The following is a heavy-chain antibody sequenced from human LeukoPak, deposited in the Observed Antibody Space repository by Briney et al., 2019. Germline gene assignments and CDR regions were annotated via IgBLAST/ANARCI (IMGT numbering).Heavy chain of an antibody. CDR1: GFTFSSYE. V-gene: IGHV3-48*03. CDR3: ARDYYDSGGYYNLDAFDI. D-gene: IGHD3-22*01. CDR2: ISSSGTTL. Sequence: GSLRLSCAASGFTFSSYEMNWVRQAPGKGLEWVSYISSSGTTLYYADSVKGRFTTSRDNAKNSLYLQMNSQRAEDTAVYYCARDYYDSGGYYNLDAFDIWGQGTMVTVSS. J-gene: IGHJ3*02.